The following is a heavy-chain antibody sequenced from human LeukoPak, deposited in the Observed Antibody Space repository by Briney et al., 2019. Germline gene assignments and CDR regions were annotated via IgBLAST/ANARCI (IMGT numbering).Heavy chain of an antibody. D-gene: IGHD2-15*01. CDR1: GGSISSYY. J-gene: IGHJ5*02. CDR2: IYYSGST. CDR3: ASTPRYCSGGSCYPQMGWFDP. Sequence: SQTLSLTCTVSGGSISSYYWSWIRQPPGKGLEWIGYIYYSGSTNYNPSLKSRVTISVDTSKNQFSLKLSSVTAADTAVYYCASTPRYCSGGSCYPQMGWFDPWGQGTLVTVSS. V-gene: IGHV4-59*01.